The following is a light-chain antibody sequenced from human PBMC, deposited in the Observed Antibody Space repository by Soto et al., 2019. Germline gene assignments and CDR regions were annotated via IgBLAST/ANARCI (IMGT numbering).Light chain of an antibody. CDR2: KAS. V-gene: IGKV1-5*03. CDR3: QQYNSYSWT. Sequence: IRMTKSASTLSASVGDRVTITCRASQSISSWFAWYQQKPGKAPKLLIYKASSLESGVPSRFSGSGSGTEFTLTISSLQPDDFATYYCQQYNSYSWTFGQGTKVDIK. J-gene: IGKJ1*01. CDR1: QSISSW.